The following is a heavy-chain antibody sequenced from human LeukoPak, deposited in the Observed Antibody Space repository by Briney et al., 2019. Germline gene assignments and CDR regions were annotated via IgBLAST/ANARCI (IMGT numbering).Heavy chain of an antibody. D-gene: IGHD3-3*01. CDR3: AKDPHRFLEWLLEASWFDP. Sequence: GGSLRLSCAASGFTVSSNYMSWVRQAPGKGLEWVSVIYSGGSTYYADPVKGRFTISRDNSKNTLYLQMNSLRAEDTAVYYCAKDPHRFLEWLLEASWFDPWGQGTLVTVSS. CDR2: IYSGGST. J-gene: IGHJ5*02. CDR1: GFTVSSNY. V-gene: IGHV3-53*01.